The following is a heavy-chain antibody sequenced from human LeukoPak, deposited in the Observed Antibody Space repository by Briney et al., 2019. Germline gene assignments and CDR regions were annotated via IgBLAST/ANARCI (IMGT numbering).Heavy chain of an antibody. CDR1: GYTFTGYY. CDR2: INTITGNP. Sequence: ASVKVSCKASGYTFTGYYMHWVRQAPGQGLEWMGWINTITGNPTYAQGFTGRFVFSLDTSVSTAYLQISSLRAEDTAVYYCARSAPTNYFDYWGQGTLVTVSS. V-gene: IGHV7-4-1*02. D-gene: IGHD1-1*01. CDR3: ARSAPTNYFDY. J-gene: IGHJ4*02.